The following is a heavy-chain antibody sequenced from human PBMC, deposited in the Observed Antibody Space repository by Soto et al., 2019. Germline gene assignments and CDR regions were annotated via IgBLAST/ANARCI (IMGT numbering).Heavy chain of an antibody. D-gene: IGHD4-17*01. Sequence: QVQLRESGPGLVRPSETLSLTCTVSGGSITGYYWSWIRQPPGKGLEWIGYIYDSGTTTYNAALKSRVTIAADTSKNQCSLNLRSVTAADTAGYYCARRNYGKEGYFFDFWGQGLLVTVSS. J-gene: IGHJ4*02. CDR2: IYDSGTT. V-gene: IGHV4-59*08. CDR3: ARRNYGKEGYFFDF. CDR1: GGSITGYY.